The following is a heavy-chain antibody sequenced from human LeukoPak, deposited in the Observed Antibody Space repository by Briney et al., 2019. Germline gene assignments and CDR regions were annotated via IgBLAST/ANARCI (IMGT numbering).Heavy chain of an antibody. CDR1: GYTFTGFY. J-gene: IGHJ4*02. Sequence: GASVNVSCKASGYTFTGFYMHWVRQAPGQGFEWVGWINPDSGGTNYAQKFQGRVTMTRDTSTSTVYMQLSRLRSDDTAVYYCAGAGYSGNYYYYFDFWGQGTLVTVSS. CDR2: INPDSGGT. D-gene: IGHD1-26*01. CDR3: AGAGYSGNYYYYFDF. V-gene: IGHV1-2*02.